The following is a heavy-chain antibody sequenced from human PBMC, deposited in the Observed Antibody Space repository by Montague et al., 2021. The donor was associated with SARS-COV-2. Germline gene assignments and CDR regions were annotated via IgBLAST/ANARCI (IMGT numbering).Heavy chain of an antibody. D-gene: IGHD3-16*02. CDR1: GGSISGYY. V-gene: IGHV4-59*08. CDR3: ARLGFVELWLNLGWFDP. CDR2: VYYSGST. J-gene: IGHJ5*02. Sequence: SETLSLTCTVSGGSISGYYWTWIRQPPGKGLEWIGTVYYSGSTNYNSSLKSRVTMPVDTSKNQFSLELRSVTAADTAVYYCARLGFVELWLNLGWFDPWGQGTLVTVSS.